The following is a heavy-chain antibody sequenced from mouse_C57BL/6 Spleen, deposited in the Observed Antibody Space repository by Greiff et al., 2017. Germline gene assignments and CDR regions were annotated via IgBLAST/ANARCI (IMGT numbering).Heavy chain of an antibody. Sequence: VQRVESGAELVRPGTSVKVSCKASGYAFTNYLIEWVKQRPGQGLEWIGVINPGSGGTNYNEKFKGKATLTADKSSSTAYMQLSSLTSEDSAVYFCARSATTVVGAMDYWGQGTSVTVSS. CDR1: GYAFTNYL. V-gene: IGHV1-54*01. CDR3: ARSATTVVGAMDY. D-gene: IGHD1-1*01. CDR2: INPGSGGT. J-gene: IGHJ4*01.